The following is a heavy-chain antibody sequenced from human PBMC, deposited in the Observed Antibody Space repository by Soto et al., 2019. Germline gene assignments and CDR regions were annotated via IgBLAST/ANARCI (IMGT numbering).Heavy chain of an antibody. Sequence: QVQLVQSGAEVEKPGSSVKVSCRASGGSFTVFPVSWVRQAPGQGLEWMGRFLPALGVPNYAQKFQGRVRITADTSAGTTYLALSRLRSEDTAMYYCAGFLGGATYDLYVDVWGRGTVVTVSS. CDR2: FLPALGVP. J-gene: IGHJ2*01. CDR3: AGFLGGATYDLYVDV. D-gene: IGHD3-16*01. CDR1: GGSFTVFP. V-gene: IGHV1-69*02.